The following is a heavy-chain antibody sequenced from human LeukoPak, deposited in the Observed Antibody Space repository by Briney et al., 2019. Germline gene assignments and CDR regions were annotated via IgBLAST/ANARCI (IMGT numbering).Heavy chain of an antibody. CDR1: GFTFSSYA. CDR3: ARDVRVVPVAHFDY. V-gene: IGHV3-30*04. CDR2: ISYDGSNK. J-gene: IGHJ4*02. D-gene: IGHD2-2*01. Sequence: LSGRSLRLSCAASGFTFSSYAMHWVRQAPGKGLEWVAVISYDGSNKYYADSVKGRFTISRDNSKNTLYLQMNSLRAEDTAVYYCARDVRVVPVAHFDYWGQGTLVTVSS.